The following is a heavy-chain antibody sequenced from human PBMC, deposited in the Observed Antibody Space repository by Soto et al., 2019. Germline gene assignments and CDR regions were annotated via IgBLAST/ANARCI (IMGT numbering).Heavy chain of an antibody. CDR1: GFTFGNYV. CDR2: ISGNGDNT. J-gene: IGHJ3*02. Sequence: GGSLRLSCAASGFTFGNYVMSWVRQAPGKGLEWVSTISGNGDNTYYADSVKGRFTISRDNAKNSLYLQMNSLRAEDTAVYYCARDHGYCSSTSCYSLDAFDIWGQGTMVTVS. D-gene: IGHD2-2*01. V-gene: IGHV3-23*01. CDR3: ARDHGYCSSTSCYSLDAFDI.